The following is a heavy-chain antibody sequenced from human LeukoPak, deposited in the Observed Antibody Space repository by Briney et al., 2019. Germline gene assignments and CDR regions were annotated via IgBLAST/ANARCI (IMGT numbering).Heavy chain of an antibody. V-gene: IGHV3-9*01. D-gene: IGHD3-10*01. CDR2: ISWNSGSI. CDR1: GFTFDDYA. CDR3: AKDSLHNYYGSGSLDY. J-gene: IGHJ4*02. Sequence: GGSLRLSCAASGFTFDDYAMHWVRQAPGKGLEWVSGISWNSGSIGYADSVKGRFTISRDNAKNSLYLQMNSLSAEDTALYYCAKDSLHNYYGSGSLDYWGQGTLVTVSS.